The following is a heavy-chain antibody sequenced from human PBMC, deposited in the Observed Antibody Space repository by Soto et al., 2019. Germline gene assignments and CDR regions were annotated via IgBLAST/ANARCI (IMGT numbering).Heavy chain of an antibody. D-gene: IGHD6-13*01. CDR1: GFTFSSYS. CDR3: ARCSFRIALNYYMDV. J-gene: IGHJ6*03. Sequence: GGSLRLSCAASGFTFSSYSMNWVRQAPGKGLEWVSYISSSSSTIYYADSVKGRFTISRDNAKNSLYLQMNSLRAEDTAVYYCARCSFRIALNYYMDVWGKGTTVTVSS. CDR2: ISSSSSTI. V-gene: IGHV3-48*01.